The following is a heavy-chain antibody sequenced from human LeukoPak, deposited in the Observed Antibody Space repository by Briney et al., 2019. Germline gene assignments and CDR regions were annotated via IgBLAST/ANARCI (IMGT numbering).Heavy chain of an antibody. V-gene: IGHV1-46*01. J-gene: IGHJ4*02. CDR3: ARVQLWFQGGFDC. Sequence: ASVKVSCKASGYTFTGYYTHWVRQAPGQGLEWMGIINPSGGSTSYAQKFQGRVTMTRDTSTSTVYMELSSLRSEDTAVYYCARVQLWFQGGFDCWGQGTLVTVSS. D-gene: IGHD5-18*01. CDR2: INPSGGST. CDR1: GYTFTGYY.